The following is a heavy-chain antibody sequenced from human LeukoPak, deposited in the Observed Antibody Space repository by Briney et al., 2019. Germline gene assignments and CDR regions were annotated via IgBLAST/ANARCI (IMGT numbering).Heavy chain of an antibody. CDR2: IYYSGST. CDR1: GGSISSSSYY. J-gene: IGHJ4*02. CDR3: ARDDVSYYYGSGSL. Sequence: PSETLSLTCTVSGGSISSSSYYWGWIRQPPGKGLEWIGSIYYSGSTYYNPSLKSRVTISVDTSKNQFSLKLSSVTAADTAVYYCARDDVSYYYGSGSLWGQGTLVTVSS. D-gene: IGHD3-10*01. V-gene: IGHV4-39*07.